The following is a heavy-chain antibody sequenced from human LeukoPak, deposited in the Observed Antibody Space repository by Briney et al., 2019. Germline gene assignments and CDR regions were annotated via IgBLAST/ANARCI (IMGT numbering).Heavy chain of an antibody. J-gene: IGHJ4*02. CDR3: AKVGGG. D-gene: IGHD1-26*01. V-gene: IGHV3-9*01. Sequence: SGGSLRLSCAASGFTFDDYAMHWVRQAPGKGLEWVSGISWNSGSIGYADSVKGRFTISRDNAKNSLYLQMNSLRAEDTALYYCAKVGGGWGQGTLVTVSS. CDR2: ISWNSGSI. CDR1: GFTFDDYA.